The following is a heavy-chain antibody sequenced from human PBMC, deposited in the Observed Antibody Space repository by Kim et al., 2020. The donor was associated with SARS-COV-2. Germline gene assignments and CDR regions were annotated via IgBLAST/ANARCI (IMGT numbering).Heavy chain of an antibody. Sequence: GGSLRLSCLASGFSISTFEMQWVRQPPGKGLEWISYISGGGSNIFYADSVKGRFSVSRDNAKNSLYLQLNSLRAGDTAVYYCARDILAYNEGIRGMDVWGQGTPVTV. D-gene: IGHD1-20*01. CDR3: ARDILAYNEGIRGMDV. V-gene: IGHV3-48*03. CDR2: ISGGGSNI. J-gene: IGHJ6*02. CDR1: GFSISTFE.